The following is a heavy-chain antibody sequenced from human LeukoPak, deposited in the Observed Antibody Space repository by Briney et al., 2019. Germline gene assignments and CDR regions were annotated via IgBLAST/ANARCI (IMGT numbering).Heavy chain of an antibody. V-gene: IGHV1-18*01. CDR1: GYTFTSYG. CDR2: ISAYNGNT. J-gene: IGHJ6*03. Sequence: ASVKVSCKASGYTFTSYGISWVRQAPGQGLEWMGWISAYNGNTNYAQKLQGRVTMTTDTSTSTAYMELRSPRSDDTAVYYCARGGFVEGWPYYYYYYMDVWGKGTTVTISS. D-gene: IGHD6-19*01. CDR3: ARGGFVEGWPYYYYYYMDV.